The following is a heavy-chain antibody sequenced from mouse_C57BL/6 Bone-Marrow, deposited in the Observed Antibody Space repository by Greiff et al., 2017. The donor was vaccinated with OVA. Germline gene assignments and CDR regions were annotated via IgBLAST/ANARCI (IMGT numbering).Heavy chain of an antibody. CDR2: IDPSDSYT. CDR3: ARPGDYGSSLPTDY. D-gene: IGHD1-1*01. V-gene: IGHV1-69*01. J-gene: IGHJ2*01. Sequence: VQLQQPGAELVMPGASVKLSCKASGYTFTSYWMHWVKQRPGQGLEWIGEIDPSDSYTNYNQKFKGKSTLTVDKSSSTAYLQLSSLTSEDSAVYYCARPGDYGSSLPTDYWGQGTTLTVSS. CDR1: GYTFTSYW.